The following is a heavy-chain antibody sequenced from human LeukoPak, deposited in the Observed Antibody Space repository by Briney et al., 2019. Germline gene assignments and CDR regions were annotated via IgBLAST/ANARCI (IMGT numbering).Heavy chain of an antibody. CDR1: GYTFTSYG. V-gene: IGHV1-18*01. CDR3: ARDRPATVDPYDY. CDR2: ISAYNGNT. D-gene: IGHD4-23*01. Sequence: ASVKVSCKASGYTFTSYGISWVRQAPGQGLEWMGWISAYNGNTNYAQKLQGRVTMTTDTSTSTAYTELRSLRSDDTAVYYCARDRPATVDPYDYWGQGTLVTVSS. J-gene: IGHJ4*02.